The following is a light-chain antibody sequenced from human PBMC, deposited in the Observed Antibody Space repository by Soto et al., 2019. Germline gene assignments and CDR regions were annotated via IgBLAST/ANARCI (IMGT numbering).Light chain of an antibody. CDR2: DAS. V-gene: IGKV1-5*01. Sequence: DIQMTQSPSTLSASVGDTVTVTCRASQDIGSWLAWYQQKPGQAPTLLIFDASNLEDGVPSRFSAGGSGTEFTLTITSLQPDDFATYYCQQYDTYLWTFGQGTKVEVK. J-gene: IGKJ1*01. CDR3: QQYDTYLWT. CDR1: QDIGSW.